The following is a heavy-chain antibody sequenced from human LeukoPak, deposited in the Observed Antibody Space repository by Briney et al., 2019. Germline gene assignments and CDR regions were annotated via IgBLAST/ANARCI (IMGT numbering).Heavy chain of an antibody. D-gene: IGHD3-10*01. CDR2: IYSGGST. CDR1: GFTVSSNY. Sequence: GGSLRLSCAASGFTVSSNYMSWVRQAPGKGLEWVSVIYSGGSTYYADSVKGRFTISRDNSKNTLYLQMNSLRAEDTAVYYCARIYGSGSYYGREGFDYWGQGTLVTVSS. V-gene: IGHV3-53*01. J-gene: IGHJ4*02. CDR3: ARIYGSGSYYGREGFDY.